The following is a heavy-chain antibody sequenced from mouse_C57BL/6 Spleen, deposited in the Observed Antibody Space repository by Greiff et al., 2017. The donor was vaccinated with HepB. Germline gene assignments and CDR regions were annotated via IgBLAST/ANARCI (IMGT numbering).Heavy chain of an antibody. Sequence: VQLQQSGAELVKPGASVKMSCKASGYTFTSYWITWVKQRPGQGLEWIGDIYPGSGSTNYNEKFKSKATLTVDTSSSTAYMQLSSLTSEDSAVYYCARSTGYYYGISPWYFDVWGTGTTVTVSS. CDR2: IYPGSGST. CDR1: GYTFTSYW. CDR3: ARSTGYYYGISPWYFDV. V-gene: IGHV1-55*01. D-gene: IGHD1-1*01. J-gene: IGHJ1*03.